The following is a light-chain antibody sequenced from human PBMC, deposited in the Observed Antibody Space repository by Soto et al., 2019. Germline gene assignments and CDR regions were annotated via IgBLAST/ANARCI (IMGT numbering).Light chain of an antibody. V-gene: IGLV2-14*01. CDR3: KSYAGSNTYV. J-gene: IGLJ1*01. CDR2: GVS. CDR1: SSDVGGYNY. Sequence: QSVLTQPASLSGSPGQSITISCTGTSSDVGGYNYVSWYQQHPGKAPRLMIYGVSNRPFGVSSRSSGSKSGNTASLTISGLQSEDEADYFCKSYAGSNTYVFGSGTKVTVL.